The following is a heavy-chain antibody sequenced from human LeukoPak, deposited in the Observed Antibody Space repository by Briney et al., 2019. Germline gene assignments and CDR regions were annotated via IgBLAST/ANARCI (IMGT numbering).Heavy chain of an antibody. D-gene: IGHD3-10*02. CDR3: AELGITMIGGV. J-gene: IGHJ6*04. CDR2: ISYDGSNK. Sequence: AGSLRLSCAASGFTFSSYGMDWVRQAPGKGLEWVAVISYDGSNKYYADSVKGRFTISRDNAKNSLYLQMNSLRAEDTAVYYCAELGITMIGGVWGKGTTVTISS. CDR1: GFTFSSYG. V-gene: IGHV3-30*18.